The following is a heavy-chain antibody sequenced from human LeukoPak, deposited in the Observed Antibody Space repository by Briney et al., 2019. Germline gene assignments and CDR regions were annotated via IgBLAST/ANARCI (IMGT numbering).Heavy chain of an antibody. CDR2: INAGSGNT. J-gene: IGHJ4*02. CDR1: GYTFTSYA. D-gene: IGHD2-15*01. CDR3: ARDSGEYYFDY. Sequence: ASVKVSCKASGYTFTSYAMHWVRQAPGQRLEWMGWINAGSGNTKYSQNFQGRVTISRDTSASTAYMELSSPTSEDTAVYYCARDSGEYYFDYWGQGTLVTVSS. V-gene: IGHV1-3*01.